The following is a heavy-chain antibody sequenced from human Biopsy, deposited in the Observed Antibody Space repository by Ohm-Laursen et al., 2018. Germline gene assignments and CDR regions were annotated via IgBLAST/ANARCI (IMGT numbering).Heavy chain of an antibody. CDR2: IYYSGST. CDR3: ARVGAGAPSIDYFDY. Sequence: SQTLSLTWTVSGGSIYNFFWSWIRQPPGKGLEWIGYIYYSGSTNYNPSLRSRVTISVDRSKNQFSLELSSVTAADTAVYYCARVGAGAPSIDYFDYWGQGALVTVSS. V-gene: IGHV4-59*01. D-gene: IGHD1-26*01. J-gene: IGHJ4*02. CDR1: GGSIYNFF.